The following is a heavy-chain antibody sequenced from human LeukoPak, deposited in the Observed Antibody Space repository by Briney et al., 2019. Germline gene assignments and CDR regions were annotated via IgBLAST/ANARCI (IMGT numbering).Heavy chain of an antibody. J-gene: IGHJ4*02. CDR2: FDPEDGET. D-gene: IGHD3-22*01. CDR1: GKTPTELS. V-gene: IGHV1-24*01. CDR3: TTDPTYYPDSSGYLVY. Sequence: GASVKVSCKVSGKTPTELSMYWVRQAPGKGLEWMVRFDPEDGETIYGQKFQGRITLTEDTSTDTAYMELSSLRSEDTAVYYCTTDPTYYPDSSGYLVYWGQGTLVTVSS.